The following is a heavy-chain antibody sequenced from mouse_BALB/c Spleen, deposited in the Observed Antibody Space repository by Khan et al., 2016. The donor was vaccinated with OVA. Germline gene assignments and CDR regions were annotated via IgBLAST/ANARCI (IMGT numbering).Heavy chain of an antibody. CDR3: ADHLTGSFAY. Sequence: EVQLQESGGDLVKPGGSLKLSCAASGFTFSSYSMSWVRQTPDKRLEWVASISSGGDYTYYPDSVKGRFTISRDTAKNTLYLQMSDLQSEDTAMYYCADHLTGSFAYGGQGTLVTVSA. D-gene: IGHD4-1*01. CDR1: GFTFSSYS. CDR2: ISSGGDYT. V-gene: IGHV5-6*01. J-gene: IGHJ3*01.